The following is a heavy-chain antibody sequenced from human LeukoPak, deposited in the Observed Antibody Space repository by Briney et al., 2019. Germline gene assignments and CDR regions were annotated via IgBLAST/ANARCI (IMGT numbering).Heavy chain of an antibody. V-gene: IGHV3-23*01. J-gene: IGHJ4*02. Sequence: GGSLRLSCAASGFTFSDYAMSWVRQAPGKGLEWFSGITDSGGDTYYADYVKGRFTISRDNSKNTLELQMSSLRAEDTAIYYCAKGSASSRPYYFDYWGQGALVTVSS. D-gene: IGHD6-19*01. CDR1: GFTFSDYA. CDR2: ITDSGGDT. CDR3: AKGSASSRPYYFDY.